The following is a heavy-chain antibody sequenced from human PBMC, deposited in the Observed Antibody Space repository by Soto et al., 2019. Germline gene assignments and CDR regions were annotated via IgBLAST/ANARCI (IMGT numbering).Heavy chain of an antibody. D-gene: IGHD6-19*01. CDR2: FFIGGNT. J-gene: IGHJ6*02. CDR3: ARGRGSGWNYYGMDV. CDR1: GGSISSSTYY. Sequence: SETLSLTCTVSGGSISSSTYYWGWMRQPPGKGLEWIASFFIGGNTYYNPSLKSRVTISVDTSKNQFSLKLSSVTAADTAVYFCARGRGSGWNYYGMDVWGQGTTVT. V-gene: IGHV4-39*01.